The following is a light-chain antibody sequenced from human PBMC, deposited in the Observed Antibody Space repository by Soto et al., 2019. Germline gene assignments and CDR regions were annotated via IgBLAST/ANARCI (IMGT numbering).Light chain of an antibody. Sequence: IVFTQAAATLSLSPGERATLSCRAGQRVSSYLAWYQQNPGQAPRLLIYDASSRATGIPARFSGSGSGTDITLTISSVEAADFSGYYCPQRSNWASLTYGGGTTVELK. V-gene: IGKV3-11*01. CDR3: PQRSNWASLT. CDR2: DAS. J-gene: IGKJ4*01. CDR1: QRVSSY.